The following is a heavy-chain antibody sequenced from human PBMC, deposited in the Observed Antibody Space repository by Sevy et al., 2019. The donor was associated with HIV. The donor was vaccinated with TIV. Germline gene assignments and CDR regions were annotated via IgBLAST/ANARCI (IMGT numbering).Heavy chain of an antibody. CDR1: GFTFSSYG. J-gene: IGHJ4*02. CDR3: ARDKLPPVMVTMVRGALSYFFDY. Sequence: GGSLRLSCAASGFTFSSYGMHWVRQAPDKGLEWGAVIWYDGTNKYYADSVKGQFTISRDNSKNTLYLQMSSLRAEDTAVYYCARDKLPPVMVTMVRGALSYFFDYWGQGTLVTVSS. D-gene: IGHD3-10*01. V-gene: IGHV3-33*01. CDR2: IWYDGTNK.